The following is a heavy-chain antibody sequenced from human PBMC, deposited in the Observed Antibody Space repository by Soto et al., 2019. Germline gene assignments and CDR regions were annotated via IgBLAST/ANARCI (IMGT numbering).Heavy chain of an antibody. Sequence: QITLKESCPTLVKPTQTLTLTCTFSGFSLTTSGWGVGWIRHPPGKALEWLALIYWDDDKRYSPSLKSRLTMTKDTSKNQVVLTITNMDAADTSKYFCAHRTTTVTWWFDPWGQGTLVTVSS. D-gene: IGHD4-17*01. J-gene: IGHJ5*02. V-gene: IGHV2-5*02. CDR2: IYWDDDK. CDR1: GFSLTTSGWG. CDR3: AHRTTTVTWWFDP.